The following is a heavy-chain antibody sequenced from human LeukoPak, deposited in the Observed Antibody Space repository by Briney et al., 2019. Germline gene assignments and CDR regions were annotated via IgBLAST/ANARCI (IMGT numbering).Heavy chain of an antibody. CDR2: ISGSGGST. J-gene: IGHJ4*02. V-gene: IGHV3-23*01. Sequence: PGGSLRLSCAVSGITLSNYAMSWVRQAPGKGLEWGSAISGSGGSTYYADSVKGRFIISRDNSKNTLYLQMNSLRAEDTAVYYCAKDASITMIVVVGYFDYWGQGTLVTVSS. CDR1: GITLSNYA. D-gene: IGHD3-22*01. CDR3: AKDASITMIVVVGYFDY.